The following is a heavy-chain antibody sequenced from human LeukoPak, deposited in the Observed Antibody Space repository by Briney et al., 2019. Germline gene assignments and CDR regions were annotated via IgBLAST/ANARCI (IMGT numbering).Heavy chain of an antibody. CDR2: IWYDGTNK. CDR3: ARGRFGELSVATFDI. CDR1: EFTFSNYA. J-gene: IGHJ3*02. V-gene: IGHV3-33*08. D-gene: IGHD3-10*01. Sequence: PGGSLRLSCAASEFTFSNYAMHWVRQAPGKGLEWVALIWYDGTNKYYGDSVKGRFTISRDNSKNTLYLQMNSLRAEDTAVYYCARGRFGELSVATFDIWGQGTMVTVSS.